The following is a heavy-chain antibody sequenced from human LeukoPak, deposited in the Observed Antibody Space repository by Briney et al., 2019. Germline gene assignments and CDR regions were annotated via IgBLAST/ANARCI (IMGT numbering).Heavy chain of an antibody. CDR2: ISAYNGNT. V-gene: IGHV1-18*01. CDR1: GYTFTSYG. J-gene: IGHJ5*02. CDR3: ARDGSAYCGGDCRYSWFDP. D-gene: IGHD2-21*02. Sequence: GASVKVSCKASGYTFTSYGISWVRQAPGQGLEWMGWISAYNGNTNYAQKLQGRVNMTTDTSTSTAYMELRSLRSDDTAVYYCARDGSAYCGGDCRYSWFDPWGQGTLVTVSS.